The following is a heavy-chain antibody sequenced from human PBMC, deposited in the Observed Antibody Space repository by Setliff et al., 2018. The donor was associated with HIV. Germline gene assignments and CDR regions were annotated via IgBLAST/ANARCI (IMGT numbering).Heavy chain of an antibody. D-gene: IGHD4-4*01. V-gene: IGHV1-18*01. J-gene: IGHJ6*02. CDR1: GYTFTSYG. CDR2: ISAYNGDT. Sequence: ASVKVSCKASGYTFTSYGISWVRQAPGQGLEWMGWISAYNGDTKYAPKVQGRVTLTTDTSSSTIYMELRSLRSDDTAVYYCARDRRAHDYNNYVYYYYGMDVWGQGTTVTVSS. CDR3: ARDRRAHDYNNYVYYYYGMDV.